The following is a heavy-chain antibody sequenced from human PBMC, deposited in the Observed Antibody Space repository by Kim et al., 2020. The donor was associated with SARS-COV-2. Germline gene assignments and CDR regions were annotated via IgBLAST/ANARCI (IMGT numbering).Heavy chain of an antibody. D-gene: IGHD5-18*01. CDR2: ISGSGGST. J-gene: IGHJ6*02. Sequence: GGSLRLSCAASGFTFSSYAMSWVRQAPGKGLEWVSAISGSGGSTYYADSVKGRFTISRDNSKNTLYLQMNSLRAEDTAVYYCAKIIQLWLRADYYYGMDVWGQGTTVTVSS. CDR1: GFTFSSYA. CDR3: AKIIQLWLRADYYYGMDV. V-gene: IGHV3-23*01.